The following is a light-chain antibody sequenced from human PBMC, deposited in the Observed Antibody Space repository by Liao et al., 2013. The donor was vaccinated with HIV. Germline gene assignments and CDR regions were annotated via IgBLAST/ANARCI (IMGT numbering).Light chain of an antibody. CDR3: QAWDSSTAV. Sequence: SYELTQPPSVSVSPGQTASITCSGDKLGDKYACWYQQKPGQSPVLVXYQDTKRPSGIPERFSGSNSGNTATLTISGTQAMDEADYYCQAWDSSTAVFGGGTKLTVL. V-gene: IGLV3-1*01. J-gene: IGLJ2*01. CDR1: KLGDKY. CDR2: QDT.